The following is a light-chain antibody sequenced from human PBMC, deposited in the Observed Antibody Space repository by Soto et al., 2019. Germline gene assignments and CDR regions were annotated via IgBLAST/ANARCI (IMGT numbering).Light chain of an antibody. CDR2: SND. J-gene: IGLJ3*02. V-gene: IGLV1-44*01. Sequence: QSVLTQAPSASGTPGQRVTISCSRGSSNMGSITVNWYQVLPGTAPKLLIYSNDQRPSGVPDRFSGSKSGTSASLAISGLPSEDEAYYFCATWDVSLGGWVFGGGTKVTVL. CDR1: SSNMGSIT. CDR3: ATWDVSLGGWV.